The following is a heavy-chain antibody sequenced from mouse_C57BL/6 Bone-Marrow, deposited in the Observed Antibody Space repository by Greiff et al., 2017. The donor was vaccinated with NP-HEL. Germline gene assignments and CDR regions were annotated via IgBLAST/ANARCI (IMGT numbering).Heavy chain of an antibody. Sequence: QVQLQQPGAELVRPGSSVKLSCKASGYTFTSYWMDWVKQRPGQGLEWIGNIYPSDSETHYNQKFKDKATLTVDKSSSTAYMQLSSLTSEDSAVYYCAARDYYGSYWYFDVWGTGTTVTVSS. CDR1: GYTFTSYW. J-gene: IGHJ1*03. CDR3: AARDYYGSYWYFDV. V-gene: IGHV1-61*01. D-gene: IGHD1-1*01. CDR2: IYPSDSET.